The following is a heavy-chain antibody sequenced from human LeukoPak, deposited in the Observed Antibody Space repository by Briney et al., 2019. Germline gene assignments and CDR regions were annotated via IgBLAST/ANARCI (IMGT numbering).Heavy chain of an antibody. Sequence: GGSLRLSCVASGLNFDDFAMHWVRQAPGKGLEWVSLISADGGSTFSADSVKGRFSISRDNSKNSLYLQMNSLRSEDTAMYYCAKESGKFDYWGQGTLVADCS. CDR2: ISADGGST. V-gene: IGHV3-43*02. CDR1: GLNFDDFA. CDR3: AKESGKFDY. J-gene: IGHJ4*02.